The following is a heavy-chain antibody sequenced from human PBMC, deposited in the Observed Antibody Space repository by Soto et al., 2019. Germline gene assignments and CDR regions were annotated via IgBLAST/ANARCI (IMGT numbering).Heavy chain of an antibody. J-gene: IGHJ4*02. CDR3: ANSGGDYAVRGFDY. Sequence: QVQLVESGGGVVQPGRSLRLSCAASGFTFSSYGMHWVRQAPGKGLEWVAVISYDGSNKYYADSVKGRFTISRDNSKNTLYLQMNSLRAEDTAVYYCANSGGDYAVRGFDYWGQGTLVTVSS. CDR1: GFTFSSYG. V-gene: IGHV3-30*18. CDR2: ISYDGSNK. D-gene: IGHD4-17*01.